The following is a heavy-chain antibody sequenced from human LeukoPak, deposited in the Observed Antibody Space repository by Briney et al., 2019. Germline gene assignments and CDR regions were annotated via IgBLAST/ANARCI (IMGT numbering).Heavy chain of an antibody. D-gene: IGHD6-19*01. CDR3: AAGTVAGTVWFDP. Sequence: GASVKVSCKASGYTFTSCAMHWVRQAPGQRLEWMGWINAGNGNTKHSQKFQGRVTITRDTSASTPYMELSSLRSEDTAVYYCAAGTVAGTVWFDPWGQGTLVTVSS. V-gene: IGHV1-3*01. CDR1: GYTFTSCA. J-gene: IGHJ5*02. CDR2: INAGNGNT.